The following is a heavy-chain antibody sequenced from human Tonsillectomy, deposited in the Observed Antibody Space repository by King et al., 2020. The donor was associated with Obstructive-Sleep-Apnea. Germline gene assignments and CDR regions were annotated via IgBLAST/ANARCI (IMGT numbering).Heavy chain of an antibody. CDR1: GFSLSTSGVG. D-gene: IGHD5-12*01. J-gene: IGHJ4*02. CDR2: IYWDDDK. Sequence: TLKESGPTLVKPTQTLTLTCTFSGFSLSTSGVGVGWIRQPPGKALEWLALIYWDDDKRYSPSLKSRLTITKDTSKNQVVLTMTNMDPVDTATYYCAHYSGYEPPFVETYYFDYWGQGTLVTVSS. CDR3: AHYSGYEPPFVETYYFDY. V-gene: IGHV2-5*02.